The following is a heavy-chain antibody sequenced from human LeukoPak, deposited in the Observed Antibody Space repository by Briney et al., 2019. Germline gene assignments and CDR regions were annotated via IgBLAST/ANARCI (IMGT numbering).Heavy chain of an antibody. CDR1: GLTVTNAW. J-gene: IGHJ4*02. Sequence: GGSPRLSCSASGLTVTNAWMNWVRQAPGEGPDWVGRIASKTDGGATDYAAPVKGRFTISRDDSKNTLNLQMNSLKTEDTAVYYCTTGIRGDWGQGTLVTVSS. D-gene: IGHD3-10*01. CDR2: IASKTDGGAT. CDR3: TTGIRGD. V-gene: IGHV3-15*07.